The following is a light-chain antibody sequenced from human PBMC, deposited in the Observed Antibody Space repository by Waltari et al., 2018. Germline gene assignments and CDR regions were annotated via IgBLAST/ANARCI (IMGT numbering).Light chain of an antibody. CDR1: SPNIGSNT. J-gene: IGLJ3*02. CDR2: SNN. V-gene: IGLV1-44*01. CDR3: AAWDDSLNGWV. Sequence: QSVLTQPPSASGTPGQRVTISCSGSSPNIGSNTVNWYQQLPGTAPKLLIYSNNQRPSGVPARCSGSKSGTSASLAISGLQSEDEADYYCAAWDDSLNGWVFGGGTKLTVL.